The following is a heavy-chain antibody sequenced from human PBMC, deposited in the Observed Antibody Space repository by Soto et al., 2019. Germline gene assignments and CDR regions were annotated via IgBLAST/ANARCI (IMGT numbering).Heavy chain of an antibody. J-gene: IGHJ4*02. CDR2: ISSSAGTI. Sequence: PGGSLRLSCAASGFTFSDYYMSWIRQAPGNGLEWVSYISSSAGTISYADSVKGRFTISRDNAKNSLYLQMNNLRAEDTAVYYCARGTYSSKTDFDYWGQGSLVTVSS. V-gene: IGHV3-11*01. CDR3: ARGTYSSKTDFDY. CDR1: GFTFSDYY. D-gene: IGHD6-13*01.